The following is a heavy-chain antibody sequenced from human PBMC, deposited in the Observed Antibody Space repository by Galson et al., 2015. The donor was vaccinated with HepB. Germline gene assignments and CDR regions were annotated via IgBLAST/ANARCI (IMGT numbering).Heavy chain of an antibody. D-gene: IGHD7-27*01. V-gene: IGHV1-46*01. Sequence: SVKVSCKASGYTFTSYYMHWVRQAPGQGLEWMGIINPSGGSTSYAQKFQGRVTMTRDTSTSTVYMELSSLRSEDTAVYYCARDLGPLPDAFDIWGQGTMVTVSS. J-gene: IGHJ3*02. CDR3: ARDLGPLPDAFDI. CDR2: INPSGGST. CDR1: GYTFTSYY.